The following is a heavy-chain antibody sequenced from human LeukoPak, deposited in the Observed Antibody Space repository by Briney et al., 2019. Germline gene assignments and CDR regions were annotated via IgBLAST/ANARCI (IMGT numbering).Heavy chain of an antibody. CDR3: AKDLLDYYDSSAEFDY. V-gene: IGHV3-43D*03. CDR1: GFTFDDYA. D-gene: IGHD3-22*01. J-gene: IGHJ4*02. CDR2: ISWDGGST. Sequence: GGSLRLSCAASGFTFDDYAMHWVRQAPGKGLEWVSLISWDGGSTYYADSVKGRFTISRDNSKNSLYLQMNSLRAEDTALYYCAKDLLDYYDSSAEFDYWGQGTLVTVSS.